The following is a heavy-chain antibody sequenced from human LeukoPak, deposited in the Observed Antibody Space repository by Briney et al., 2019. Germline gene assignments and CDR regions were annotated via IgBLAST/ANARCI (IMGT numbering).Heavy chain of an antibody. V-gene: IGHV3-21*01. D-gene: IGHD6-19*01. Sequence: GGSLRLSCAASGFTFSSYGMNWVRQAPGKGLEWVSSISSSSSYIYSADSVKGRFTISRDNAKNSLYLQMNSLRAEDTAVYYCARRGPSVAGPYGYWGQGTLVTVSS. J-gene: IGHJ4*02. CDR3: ARRGPSVAGPYGY. CDR1: GFTFSSYG. CDR2: ISSSSSYI.